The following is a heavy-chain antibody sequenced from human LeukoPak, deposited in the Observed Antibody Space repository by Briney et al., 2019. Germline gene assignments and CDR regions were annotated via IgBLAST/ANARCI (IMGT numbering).Heavy chain of an antibody. Sequence: ASVKVSCKASGYTFTSYGISWVRQPPGPGLEWMGWISAYNGNTNYAQKLQGRATMTTDTSTSTAYTELRSLRSDDTAVYYCARAGGYGDTWYFDLWGRGTLVTVSS. CDR1: GYTFTSYG. CDR2: ISAYNGNT. D-gene: IGHD4-17*01. J-gene: IGHJ2*01. CDR3: ARAGGYGDTWYFDL. V-gene: IGHV1-18*01.